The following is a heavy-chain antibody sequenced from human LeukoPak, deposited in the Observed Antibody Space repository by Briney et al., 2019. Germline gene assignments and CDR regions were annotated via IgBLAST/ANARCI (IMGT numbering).Heavy chain of an antibody. V-gene: IGHV3-48*01. CDR3: ARRCSSTSCYSGFAAFDI. Sequence: GGSLRLSCAASGFTFSSYSMNWVRQAPGKGLEWVSYISSSSSTIYYADSVKGRFTISRDNAKNSLYLQMNSLRAEGTAVYYCARRCSSTSCYSGFAAFDIWGQGTMVTVSS. D-gene: IGHD2-2*01. CDR2: ISSSSSTI. J-gene: IGHJ3*02. CDR1: GFTFSSYS.